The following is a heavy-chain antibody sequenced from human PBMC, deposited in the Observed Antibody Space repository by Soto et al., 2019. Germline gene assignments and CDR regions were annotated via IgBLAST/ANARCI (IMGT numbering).Heavy chain of an antibody. CDR2: INPSVGTT. D-gene: IGHD2-2*02. V-gene: IGHV1-46*01. CDR1: GYTVTSNW. Sequence: ASVKVSCKASGYTVTSNWMHWVRQAPGQGPEWMGIINPSVGTTIYAQKFQGRVTMTRNTSISTAYMELSSLRSEDTAVYYCAREGTIRGDDYWGQGTLVTVSS. CDR3: AREGTIRGDDY. J-gene: IGHJ4*02.